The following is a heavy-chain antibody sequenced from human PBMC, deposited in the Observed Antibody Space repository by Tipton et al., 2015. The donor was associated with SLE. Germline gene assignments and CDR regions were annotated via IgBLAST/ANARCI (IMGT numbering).Heavy chain of an antibody. CDR1: GGSSSSTSYY. V-gene: IGHV4-61*02. J-gene: IGHJ4*02. CDR2: VYTTGVT. CDR3: ARGTGDPFDY. Sequence: TLSLTCSVSGGSSSSTSYYCNWIRQPAGKGLEWVGRVYTTGVTNYNPSLKSRVTMSVDTSKKQFSLRLTSVTAADTAVYYCARGTGDPFDYWGQGTLVTVSS.